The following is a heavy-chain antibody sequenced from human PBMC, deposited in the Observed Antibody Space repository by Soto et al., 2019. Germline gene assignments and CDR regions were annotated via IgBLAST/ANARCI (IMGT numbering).Heavy chain of an antibody. CDR1: GYTFASYY. D-gene: IGHD6-13*01. CDR3: ARDQGSSWQYYYYYGMDV. J-gene: IGHJ6*02. V-gene: IGHV1-46*01. CDR2: INPSGGST. Sequence: ASVKVSCKASGYTFASYYMHWVRQAPGQGLEWMGIINPSGGSTSYAQKFQGRVTMTRDTSTSTVYMELSSLRSEDTAVYYCARDQGSSWQYYYYYGMDVWGQGTTVTVSS.